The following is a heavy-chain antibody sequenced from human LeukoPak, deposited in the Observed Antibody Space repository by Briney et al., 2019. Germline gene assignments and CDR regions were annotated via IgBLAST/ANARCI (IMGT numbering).Heavy chain of an antibody. Sequence: ASVKVSCKASGYTFTSYGISWVRQAPGQGLEWMGWISAYNGNTNYAQKLQGRVTMTTDTSTSTAYMELRSLRSDDTAVYYCARHQNYYDSSGYYPDAFDIWGQGTMVTVSS. CDR1: GYTFTSYG. J-gene: IGHJ3*02. V-gene: IGHV1-18*01. CDR3: ARHQNYYDSSGYYPDAFDI. D-gene: IGHD3-22*01. CDR2: ISAYNGNT.